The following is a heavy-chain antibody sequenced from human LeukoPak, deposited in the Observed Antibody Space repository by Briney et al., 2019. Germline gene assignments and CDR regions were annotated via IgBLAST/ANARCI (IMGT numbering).Heavy chain of an antibody. J-gene: IGHJ4*02. CDR2: INHSRST. D-gene: IGHD3-22*01. V-gene: IGHV4-34*01. CDR1: GGSFSGYY. Sequence: SETLSLTCAVYGGSFSGYYWSWIRQPPGKGLEWIGEINHSRSTNYNPSLKSRVTISVDTSKNQFSLKLSSVTAADTAVYYCARDGRYYDSSGYYYFDYWGQGTLVTVSS. CDR3: ARDGRYYDSSGYYYFDY.